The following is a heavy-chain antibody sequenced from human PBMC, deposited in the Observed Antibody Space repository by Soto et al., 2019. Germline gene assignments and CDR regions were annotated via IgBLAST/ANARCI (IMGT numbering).Heavy chain of an antibody. CDR3: ARDAVGSGYDYSSGMDV. J-gene: IGHJ6*02. V-gene: IGHV5-51*01. CDR2: IYPVDSET. D-gene: IGHD5-12*01. CDR1: VNIFGNSW. Sequence: GESLKISCKGSVNIFGNSWIAWVRQMPGKGLEWMGIIYPVDSETRYSPSFQGQVTFSADKSINTAYLEWNSLKASDTAIYYCARDAVGSGYDYSSGMDVWGQGTTVTVSS.